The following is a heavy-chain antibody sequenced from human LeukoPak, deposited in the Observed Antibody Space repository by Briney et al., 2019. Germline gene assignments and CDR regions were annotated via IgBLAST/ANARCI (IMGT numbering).Heavy chain of an antibody. V-gene: IGHV3-30*02. CDR2: IRYDGSNK. CDR1: GFTFSSYG. D-gene: IGHD3-9*01. CDR3: AKDQYYDILTGPGGFDY. Sequence: GGSLRLSCAASGFTFSSYGMHWVRQAPGKGLEWVAFIRYDGSNKYYADSVKGSFTISRDNSKNTLYLQMNSLRAEDTAVYYCAKDQYYDILTGPGGFDYWGQGTLVTVSS. J-gene: IGHJ4*02.